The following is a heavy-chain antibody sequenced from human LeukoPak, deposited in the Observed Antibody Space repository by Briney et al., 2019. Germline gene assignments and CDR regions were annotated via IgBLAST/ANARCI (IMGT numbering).Heavy chain of an antibody. CDR1: GGSIRNSSFY. D-gene: IGHD6-13*01. J-gene: IGHJ4*02. CDR2: INHSGST. CDR3: ARGVTRWYSSSWYYFDY. Sequence: SETLSLTCAVSGGSIRNSSFYWGWIRQPPGKGLEWIGKINHSGSTNYSPSLKSRVTISIDTSKNQFSLKLNSMTAADTAVYYCARGVTRWYSSSWYYFDYWGQGTLVTVSS. V-gene: IGHV4-39*07.